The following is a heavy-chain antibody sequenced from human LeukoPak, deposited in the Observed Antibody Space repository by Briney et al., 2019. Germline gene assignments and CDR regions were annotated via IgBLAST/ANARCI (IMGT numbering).Heavy chain of an antibody. Sequence: GGSLRLSCAASGFTFRNYGMQWVRQAPGKGLEWVTIISYEASTTYYADSVKGRFTISRDNSRNTLSLQMNGLRPEDTAVYYCAKEGPGNYYSAYFDSWGQGTLVTVSS. V-gene: IGHV3-30*18. CDR1: GFTFRNYG. J-gene: IGHJ4*02. CDR2: ISYEASTT. D-gene: IGHD1-26*01. CDR3: AKEGPGNYYSAYFDS.